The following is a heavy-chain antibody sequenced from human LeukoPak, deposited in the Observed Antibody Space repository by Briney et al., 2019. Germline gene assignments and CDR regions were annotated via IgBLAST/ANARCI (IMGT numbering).Heavy chain of an antibody. CDR2: MSSDGSYK. Sequence: GRSLRLSCEASGFTLSYYAMHWVRQAPGKGPEWVAVMSSDGSYKDYGDSVKGRFTISRDNSRNTLYLQMNSLRAEDTAVYYCALGWNDPSRYYYYMDVWGKGTTVTVSS. CDR3: ALGWNDPSRYYYYMDV. J-gene: IGHJ6*03. D-gene: IGHD1-1*01. V-gene: IGHV3-30*14. CDR1: GFTLSYYA.